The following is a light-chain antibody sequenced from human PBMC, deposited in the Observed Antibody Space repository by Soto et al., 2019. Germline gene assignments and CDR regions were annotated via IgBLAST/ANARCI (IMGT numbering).Light chain of an antibody. J-gene: IGKJ1*01. CDR3: HHCNKGPPNA. Sequence: IVMPQSPATLSVSPGERATLSCRASQNISTNLAWYQQKPGQAPRLLLLSASSRLSDIPARFSGSGSGTEFTLTISGLQPEDVAVYYCHHCNKGPPNAFGQGTKVDI. CDR1: QNISTN. V-gene: IGKV3-15*01. CDR2: SAS.